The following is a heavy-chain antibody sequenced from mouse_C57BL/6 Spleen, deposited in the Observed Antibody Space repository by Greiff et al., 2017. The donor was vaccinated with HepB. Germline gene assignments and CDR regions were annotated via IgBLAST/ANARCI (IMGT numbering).Heavy chain of an antibody. Sequence: QVQLQQSGAELVRPGASVKLSCKASGYTFTDYYINWVKQRPGQGLEWIARIYPGSGNTYYNEKFKGKATLTAEKSSSTAYMQLSSLTSEDSAVYFCARVYGSPYYFDYWGQGTTLTVSS. J-gene: IGHJ2*01. V-gene: IGHV1-76*01. CDR1: GYTFTDYY. CDR3: ARVYGSPYYFDY. CDR2: IYPGSGNT. D-gene: IGHD1-1*01.